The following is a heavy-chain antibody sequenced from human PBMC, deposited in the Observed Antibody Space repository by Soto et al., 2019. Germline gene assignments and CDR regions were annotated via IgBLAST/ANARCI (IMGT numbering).Heavy chain of an antibody. CDR3: ASIKWLRSVLPVDY. V-gene: IGHV4-34*01. J-gene: IGHJ4*02. CDR2: INDSGST. D-gene: IGHD5-12*01. Sequence: QVQLQQWGAGRLKPSETLSLTCTIYGGSFSSYYWSWIRQPPGKGLEWIGEINDSGSTNYNPSLKSRVTISVHTSKNQFSLMLSSVTAADTAVYYCASIKWLRSVLPVDYWGQGTLVTVSS. CDR1: GGSFSSYY.